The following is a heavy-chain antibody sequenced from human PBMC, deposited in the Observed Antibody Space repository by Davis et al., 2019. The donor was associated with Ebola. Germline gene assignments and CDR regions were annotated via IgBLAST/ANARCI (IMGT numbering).Heavy chain of an antibody. Sequence: ESLKISCAASGFTFSGSAMHWVRQASGKGLEWVGRIRSKANSYATAYAASVKGRFTISRDDSKNTAYLQMNSLKTEDTAVYYCSSPDCSSTSCSDYWGQGTLVTVSS. CDR2: IRSKANSYAT. J-gene: IGHJ4*02. D-gene: IGHD2-2*01. V-gene: IGHV3-73*01. CDR3: SSPDCSSTSCSDY. CDR1: GFTFSGSA.